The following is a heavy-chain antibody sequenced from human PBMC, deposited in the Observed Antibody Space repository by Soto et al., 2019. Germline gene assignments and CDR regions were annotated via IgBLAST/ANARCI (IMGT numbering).Heavy chain of an antibody. Sequence: HPGGSLRLSCTASGFTLGDYAMSWFRQAPGKGLEWVGFIRSKAYGGTTEYAASVKGRFTISRDDSKSIAYLQMNSLKTEDTAVYYCTRDQASRSTYLRMDVWGQGTTVTVSS. CDR3: TRDQASRSTYLRMDV. D-gene: IGHD2-2*01. J-gene: IGHJ6*02. V-gene: IGHV3-49*03. CDR1: GFTLGDYA. CDR2: IRSKAYGGTT.